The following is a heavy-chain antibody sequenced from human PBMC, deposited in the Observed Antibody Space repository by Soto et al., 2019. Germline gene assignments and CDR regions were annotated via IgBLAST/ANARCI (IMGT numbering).Heavy chain of an antibody. D-gene: IGHD3-3*01. CDR3: ARDYDFWSGLFGPYGMDV. CDR2: ISSNGSTI. V-gene: IGHV3-11*01. J-gene: IGHJ6*02. Sequence: GGSLRLSCAASGLIFSNYKMHWVRQAPGKGLEWVSRISSNGSTIDYADSVKGRFTVSRDNAKNSLYLQMNSLRAEDTAVYYCARDYDFWSGLFGPYGMDVCGQGTTVTVSS. CDR1: GLIFSNYK.